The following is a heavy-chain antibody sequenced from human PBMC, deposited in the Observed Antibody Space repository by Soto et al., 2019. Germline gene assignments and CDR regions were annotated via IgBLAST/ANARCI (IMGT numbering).Heavy chain of an antibody. V-gene: IGHV3-30*14. J-gene: IGHJ6*02. CDR3: ARDPPATRHGMDV. CDR2: ISYDGTNK. Sequence: GGSLRLSCAASGFSFSISPMHWVRQAPGKGPEWVALISYDGTNKFYADSVRGRFTISRDNSKNTLYLQMKSLRAEDTAVYYCARDPPATRHGMDVWGQGTTVTVSS. CDR1: GFSFSISP.